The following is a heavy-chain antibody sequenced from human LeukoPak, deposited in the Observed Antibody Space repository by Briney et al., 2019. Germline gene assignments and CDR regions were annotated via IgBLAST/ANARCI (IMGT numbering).Heavy chain of an antibody. J-gene: IGHJ4*02. CDR3: ARGDSGYDLQYFDY. D-gene: IGHD5-12*01. CDR2: ISYTTTGNT. Sequence: GGSLRLSCAASGFAFSNHAMTWVRQAPGKGPEWISAISYTTTGNTYYADSVKGRFTISRDNSENTVYLQVSSLRAEDTAVYYCARGDSGYDLQYFDYWGQGTLVTVSS. V-gene: IGHV3-23*01. CDR1: GFAFSNHA.